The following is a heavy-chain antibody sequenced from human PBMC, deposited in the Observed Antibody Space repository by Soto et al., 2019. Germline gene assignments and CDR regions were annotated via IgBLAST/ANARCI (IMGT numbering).Heavy chain of an antibody. CDR2: INHSGST. D-gene: IGHD1-7*01. V-gene: IGHV4-34*01. Sequence: SETLSLTCAVYGGSFSGYYWSWIRQPPGKGLEWIGEINHSGSTNYNPSLKSRVTISVDTSKNQFSLKLSSVTAADTAVYYCARARSDNWNYRDYWGQGTLVTVSS. CDR1: GGSFSGYY. CDR3: ARARSDNWNYRDY. J-gene: IGHJ4*02.